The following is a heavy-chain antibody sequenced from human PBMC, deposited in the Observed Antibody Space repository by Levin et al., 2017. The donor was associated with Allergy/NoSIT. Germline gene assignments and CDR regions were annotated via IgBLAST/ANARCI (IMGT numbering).Heavy chain of an antibody. Sequence: GESLKISCQASGFTFSGYYVHWVRQVPGQGLEWLGRINPNSRGINYAQKFQGRVTMTSDSSIRTAYVELSRLTSDDTAVYYCAKGAASGTPYDLDSWGQGTLVTVSS. CDR1: GFTFSGYY. CDR3: AKGAASGTPYDLDS. V-gene: IGHV1-2*06. J-gene: IGHJ5*01. D-gene: IGHD3-3*01. CDR2: INPNSRGI.